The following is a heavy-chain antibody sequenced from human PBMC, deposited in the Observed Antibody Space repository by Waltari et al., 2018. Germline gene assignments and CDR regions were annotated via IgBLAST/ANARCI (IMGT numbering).Heavy chain of an antibody. CDR1: GYTFTSYY. Sequence: QVQLVQSGAEVKKPGASVKVSCKASGYTFTSYYMHWVRQAPGQGLEWMGIINPSGGSTSYGKKFQGRVTMTRDTSTSTVYMELSSLRSEDTAVYYCARGDGTTYGFDYWGQGTLVTVSS. V-gene: IGHV1-46*01. CDR3: ARGDGTTYGFDY. J-gene: IGHJ4*02. D-gene: IGHD1-7*01. CDR2: INPSGGST.